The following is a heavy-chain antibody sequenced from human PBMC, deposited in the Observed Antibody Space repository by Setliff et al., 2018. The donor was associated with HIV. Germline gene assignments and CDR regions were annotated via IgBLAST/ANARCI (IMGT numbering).Heavy chain of an antibody. CDR2: INPNSGGT. CDR3: ARGLSFYDPGGFDY. Sequence: VASVKVSCKASGDTFSGHYMHWVRQAPGQGLEWLGWINPNSGGTKYAQKFQGRLTMTRDTSITTVYMELSRLRSDDTAVYYCARGLSFYDPGGFDYWGQGTLVTVSS. D-gene: IGHD3-22*01. CDR1: GDTFSGHY. J-gene: IGHJ4*02. V-gene: IGHV1-2*02.